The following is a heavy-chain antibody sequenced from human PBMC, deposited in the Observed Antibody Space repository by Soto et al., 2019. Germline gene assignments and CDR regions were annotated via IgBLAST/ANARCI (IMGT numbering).Heavy chain of an antibody. CDR2: ISYDGSNK. CDR1: GFTFSSYA. V-gene: IGHV3-30-3*01. J-gene: IGHJ4*02. Sequence: GGSLRLSCAASGFTFSSYAMHWVRQAPGKGLEWVAVISYDGSNKYYADSVKGRFTISRDNSKNTLYLQMNSLRAEDTAVYYCERRGSVGCPDYWGQGTMVTVSS. CDR3: ERRGSVGCPDY. D-gene: IGHD3-10*01.